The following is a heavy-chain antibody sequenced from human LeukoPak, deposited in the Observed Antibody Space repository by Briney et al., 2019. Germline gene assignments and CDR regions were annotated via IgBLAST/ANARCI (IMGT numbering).Heavy chain of an antibody. CDR2: TSGSGGST. CDR3: ANGPSSYDSSGYYYSDAFDI. V-gene: IGHV3-23*01. CDR1: GITLSNYG. J-gene: IGHJ3*02. D-gene: IGHD3-22*01. Sequence: GGSLRLSCAVSGITLSNYGMSWVRQAPGKGLEWVSATSGSGGSTYYADSVKGRFTISRDNSKNTLYLQMNSLRAEDTAVYYCANGPSSYDSSGYYYSDAFDIWGQGTMVTVSS.